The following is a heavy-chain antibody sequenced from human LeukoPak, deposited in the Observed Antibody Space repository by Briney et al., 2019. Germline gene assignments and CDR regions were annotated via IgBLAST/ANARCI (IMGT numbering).Heavy chain of an antibody. CDR3: ARAPPSRYYYDSSGYYYDY. CDR1: GGSFSGYY. V-gene: IGHV4-34*01. D-gene: IGHD3-22*01. J-gene: IGHJ4*02. CDR2: INHSGST. Sequence: PSETLSLICAVYGGSFSGYYWSWIRQPPGKGLEWIGEINHSGSTNYKPSLKSRATISVATSKTQCSLRLSSVTAADTTVYYCARAPPSRYYYDSSGYYYDYWGQGTLVTVSS.